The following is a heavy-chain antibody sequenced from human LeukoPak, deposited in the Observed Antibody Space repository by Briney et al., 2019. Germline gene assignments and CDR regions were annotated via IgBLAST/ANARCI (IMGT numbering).Heavy chain of an antibody. J-gene: IGHJ6*02. Sequence: ASVKVSCKASGGTFSSYAINWVRQATGQGLEWMGWISAYNGNTNYAQKLQGRVTMTTDTSTSTAYMELRSLRSDDTAVYYCARVSYYDSSGYPTLWGQGTTVTVSS. D-gene: IGHD3-22*01. CDR1: GGTFSSYA. CDR3: ARVSYYDSSGYPTL. CDR2: ISAYNGNT. V-gene: IGHV1-18*01.